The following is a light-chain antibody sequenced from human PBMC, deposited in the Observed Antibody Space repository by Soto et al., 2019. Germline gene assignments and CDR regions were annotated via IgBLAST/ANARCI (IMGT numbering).Light chain of an antibody. J-gene: IGKJ3*01. CDR2: GAS. Sequence: EIVLTQSPGTLSLSPGERATLSCRASQSINSRYLSWYQQKPGQAPRLLIHGASSRATGIPDRFSGSGSGTDFPLTISRLEPEDFAVYYCQHFGSSPGFTFGPGTKVDIK. V-gene: IGKV3-20*01. CDR1: QSINSRY. CDR3: QHFGSSPGFT.